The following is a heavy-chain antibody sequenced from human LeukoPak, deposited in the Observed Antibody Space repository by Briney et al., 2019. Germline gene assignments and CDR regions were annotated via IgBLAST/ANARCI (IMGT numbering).Heavy chain of an antibody. CDR2: IYYSGST. V-gene: IGHV4-59*01. CDR1: GGSISSYY. CDR3: ARVSCSSTSCYHYYGMDV. D-gene: IGHD2-2*01. Sequence: SETLSLTCTVSGGSISSYYWSWIRQPPGKGLEWIGYIYYSGSTNYNPSLKSRVTISVDTSKNQFSLKLSSVTAADTAVHYCARVSCSSTSCYHYYGMDVWGQGTTVTVSS. J-gene: IGHJ6*02.